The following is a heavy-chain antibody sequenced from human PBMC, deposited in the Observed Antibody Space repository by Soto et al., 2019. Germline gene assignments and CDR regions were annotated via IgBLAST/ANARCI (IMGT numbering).Heavy chain of an antibody. Sequence: EPLSLTCTVSGGSISSYYWSWIRQPPGKGLEWIGYIYYSGSTNYNPSLKSRVTMSADTSKNQFSLKLSSVTTADTAVYYCARGSSIAGLYYGMDVWGQGTTVTVSS. CDR2: IYYSGST. D-gene: IGHD6-6*01. CDR3: ARGSSIAGLYYGMDV. CDR1: GGSISSYY. V-gene: IGHV4-59*12. J-gene: IGHJ6*02.